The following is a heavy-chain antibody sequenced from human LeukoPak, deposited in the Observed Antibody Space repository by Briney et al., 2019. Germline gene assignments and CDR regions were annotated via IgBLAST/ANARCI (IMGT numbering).Heavy chain of an antibody. CDR1: GGSISSDY. D-gene: IGHD2-2*01. CDR2: IHFSGST. CDR3: TREVGTGFQVNYYYYMDV. J-gene: IGHJ6*03. V-gene: IGHV4-59*01. Sequence: PSETLSLTCTVSGGSISSDYWSWFRQPPRKGLEWIGYIHFSGSTTYNPSLKSRVTISIDMSKNQFSLNLSSVTAADTAVYYCTREVGTGFQVNYYYYMDVWGKGTTVTVSS.